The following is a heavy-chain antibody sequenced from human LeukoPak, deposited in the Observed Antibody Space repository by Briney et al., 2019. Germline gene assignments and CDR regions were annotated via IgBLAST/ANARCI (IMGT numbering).Heavy chain of an antibody. D-gene: IGHD1-7*01. CDR1: GGSTSNYY. J-gene: IGHJ3*02. CDR3: VRRTRAFDI. V-gene: IGHV4-59*08. CDR2: IYYSGST. Sequence: SETLSLTCTVSGGSTSNYYWSWIRQPPGKGLEWIGYIYYSGSTSYNPSLKSRVTISVDTSKNQFSLKLRSVTAADTAVYYCVRRTRAFDIWGQGTMVTVSS.